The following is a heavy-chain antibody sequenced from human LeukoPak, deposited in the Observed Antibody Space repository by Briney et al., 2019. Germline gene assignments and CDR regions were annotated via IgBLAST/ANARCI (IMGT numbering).Heavy chain of an antibody. V-gene: IGHV3-53*01. CDR1: GFTVSSNY. CDR2: ISGSGGST. Sequence: GGSLGLSCAASGFTVSSNYMSWVRQAPGKGLEWVSAISGSGGSTYYADSVKGRFTISRDNAKNSLYLQTNSLRAEDTAEYYCARGLAARRGAFDIWGQGTMVTVSS. D-gene: IGHD6-6*01. CDR3: ARGLAARRGAFDI. J-gene: IGHJ3*02.